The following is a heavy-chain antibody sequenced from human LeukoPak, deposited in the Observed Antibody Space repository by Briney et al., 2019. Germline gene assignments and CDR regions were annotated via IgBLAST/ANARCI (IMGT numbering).Heavy chain of an antibody. CDR2: ISSSGSTI. CDR3: ARDKDGGFDP. J-gene: IGHJ5*02. V-gene: IGHV3-48*03. Sequence: GGSLRLSCAASGVTFSSYEMNWVCQPPAKGLEWDSYISSSGSTIYYADPVKGRFTISRDNAKNSLYLQMTSLRAEDTAVYYCARDKDGGFDPWGQGTLVTVSS. CDR1: GVTFSSYE. D-gene: IGHD5-24*01.